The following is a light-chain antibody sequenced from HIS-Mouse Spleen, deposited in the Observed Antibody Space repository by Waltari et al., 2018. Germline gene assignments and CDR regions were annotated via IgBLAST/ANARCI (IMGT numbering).Light chain of an antibody. V-gene: IGLV2-14*01. Sequence: QSALTQPASVSGSPGQSITISCTGTSRDVGGSNYVSWYQQHPGKAPKLMIYGVSHRPSGVSNRFSGSKSGNTASLTISGLQAEDEADYYCSSYTSSSTLAVFGGGTKLTVL. CDR3: SSYTSSSTLAV. CDR1: SRDVGGSNY. J-gene: IGLJ3*02. CDR2: GVS.